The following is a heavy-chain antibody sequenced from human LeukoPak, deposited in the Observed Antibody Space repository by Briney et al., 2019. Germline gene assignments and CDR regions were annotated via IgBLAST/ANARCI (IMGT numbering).Heavy chain of an antibody. Sequence: ASVKVSCKVSGYTLTELSMHWVQQAPGKGLEWMGGFDPEDGETIYAQKFQGRVTMTEDTSTDTAYMELSSLRSEDTAVYYCATIYGLWFGEGDAFDIWGQGTMVTVSS. CDR3: ATIYGLWFGEGDAFDI. D-gene: IGHD3-10*01. CDR1: GYTLTELS. J-gene: IGHJ3*02. CDR2: FDPEDGET. V-gene: IGHV1-24*01.